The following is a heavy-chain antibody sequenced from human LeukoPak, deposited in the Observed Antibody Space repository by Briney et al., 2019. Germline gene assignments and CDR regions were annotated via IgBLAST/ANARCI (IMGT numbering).Heavy chain of an antibody. CDR1: GFTFRSFR. D-gene: IGHD3-22*01. CDR3: AGGWDYFDTTGNYYDLDY. Sequence: PGGSLRLSCAASGFTFRSFRMNWVRQAPGKGLEWLSYITGRSTAIFYADSVKGRFSISRDNDMNSLYLQMSSLRVEDTAVYYCAGGWDYFDTTGNYYDLDYWGQGTLVTVSS. CDR2: ITGRSTAI. J-gene: IGHJ4*02. V-gene: IGHV3-48*01.